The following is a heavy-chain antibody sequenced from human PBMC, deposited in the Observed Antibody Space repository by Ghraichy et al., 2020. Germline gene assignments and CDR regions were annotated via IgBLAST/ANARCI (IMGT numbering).Heavy chain of an antibody. D-gene: IGHD3-10*01. V-gene: IGHV1-2*02. CDR3: AGGRRYYGSGSYSCGY. Sequence: ASVKVSCKASGYTFTGYYMHWVRQAPGQGLEWMGWINPNSGGTNYAQKFQGRVTMTRDTSISTAYMELSRLRSDDTAVYYCAGGRRYYGSGSYSCGYWGQGTLVTVSS. CDR1: GYTFTGYY. CDR2: INPNSGGT. J-gene: IGHJ4*02.